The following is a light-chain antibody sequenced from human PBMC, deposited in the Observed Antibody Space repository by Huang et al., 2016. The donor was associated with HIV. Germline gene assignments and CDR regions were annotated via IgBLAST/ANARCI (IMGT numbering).Light chain of an antibody. CDR3: QQYGNWPPWT. J-gene: IGKJ1*01. V-gene: IGKV3-15*01. Sequence: IVMTQFPATLAVSPGKRATLSCRAIQSIRNNLVWYQQKPGQAPRLLIYDTSARATGVPPRVSGSGSGTDFTLTISSLQSEDFAVYYCQQYGNWPPWTFGQGTKVEMK. CDR1: QSIRNN. CDR2: DTS.